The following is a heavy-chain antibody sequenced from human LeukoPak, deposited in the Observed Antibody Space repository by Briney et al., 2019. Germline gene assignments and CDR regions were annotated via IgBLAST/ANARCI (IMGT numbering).Heavy chain of an antibody. V-gene: IGHV1-8*01. Sequence: ASVKVSCKASGYTFTSYDINWVRQATGQGLEWMGWMNPNSGNTGYAQKFQGRVTITRNTSISTAYMELSSLRSEDTAVYYCARDRESSSWYLGDINWLDPWGQGTLVTVSS. J-gene: IGHJ5*02. D-gene: IGHD6-13*01. CDR3: ARDRESSSWYLGDINWLDP. CDR2: MNPNSGNT. CDR1: GYTFTSYD.